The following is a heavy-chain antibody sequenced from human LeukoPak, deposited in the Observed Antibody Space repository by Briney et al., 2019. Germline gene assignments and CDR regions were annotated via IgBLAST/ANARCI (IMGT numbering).Heavy chain of an antibody. CDR3: ARDLNRIVGATSYYYYYMDV. CDR1: GDTFDNNA. CDR2: IIPIFGTA. J-gene: IGHJ6*03. Sequence: ASVKVSCKASGDTFDNNAISWVRQAPGQGLEWMGGIIPIFGTANYAQKFQGRVTITADKSTSTAYMELSSLRSEDTAVYYCARDLNRIVGATSYYYYYMDVWGKGTTVTVSS. D-gene: IGHD1-26*01. V-gene: IGHV1-69*06.